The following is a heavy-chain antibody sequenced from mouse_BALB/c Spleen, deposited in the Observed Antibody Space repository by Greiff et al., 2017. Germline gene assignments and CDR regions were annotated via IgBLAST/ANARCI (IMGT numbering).Heavy chain of an antibody. D-gene: IGHD1-1*01. V-gene: IGHV1S81*02. Sequence: QVQLQQPGAELVKPGASVKLSCKASGYTFTSYWMHWVKQRPGQGLEWIGEINPSNGRTNYNEKFKSKATLTVDKSSSTAYMQLSSLTSEDSAVYYCARDYYCGSSYNYFDYWGQGTTLTVSS. CDR1: GYTFTSYW. J-gene: IGHJ2*01. CDR2: INPSNGRT. CDR3: ARDYYCGSSYNYFDY.